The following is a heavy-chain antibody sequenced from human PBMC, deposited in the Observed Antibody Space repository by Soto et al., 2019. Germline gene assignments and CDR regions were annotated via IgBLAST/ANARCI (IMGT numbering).Heavy chain of an antibody. CDR2: VFHSGSA. D-gene: IGHD1-1*01. Sequence: QLQLQESGPGLVKPSGTLSLTCGVSGGSLSTPVWWSWVRLPPGKGLEWIGEVFHSGSANYNPSLHSRVTISLVKPTNQFSLRLSSVTAADTAVYYCARKAWTRLDYWGQGALVTVSS. CDR1: GGSLSTPVW. CDR3: ARKAWTRLDY. J-gene: IGHJ4*02. V-gene: IGHV4-4*02.